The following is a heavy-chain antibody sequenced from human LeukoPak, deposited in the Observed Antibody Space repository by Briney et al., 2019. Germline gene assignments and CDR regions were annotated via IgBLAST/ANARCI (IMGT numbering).Heavy chain of an antibody. Sequence: PGGSLRLSCAASGFTFSSYGMHWVRQAPGKGLEWVAVISYDGSNKYYADSVKGRFTISRDNAKNSLYLQMNSLRAEDTAVYYCARANYDFWSGLVGDWGQGTLVTVSS. CDR2: ISYDGSNK. V-gene: IGHV3-30*03. D-gene: IGHD3-3*01. CDR3: ARANYDFWSGLVGD. J-gene: IGHJ4*02. CDR1: GFTFSSYG.